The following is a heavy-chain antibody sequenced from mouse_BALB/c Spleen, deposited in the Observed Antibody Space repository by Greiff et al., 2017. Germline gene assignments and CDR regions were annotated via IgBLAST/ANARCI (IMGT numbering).Heavy chain of an antibody. Sequence: VQLQQSGPGLVKPSQSLSLTCSVTGYSITSGYYWNWIRQFPGNKLEWMGYISYDGSNNYNPSLKNRISITRDTSKNQFFLKLNSVTTEDTATYYCARRWGAMDYWGQGTSVTVSS. D-gene: IGHD1-1*02. V-gene: IGHV3-6*02. CDR1: GYSITSGYY. CDR2: ISYDGSN. J-gene: IGHJ4*01. CDR3: ARRWGAMDY.